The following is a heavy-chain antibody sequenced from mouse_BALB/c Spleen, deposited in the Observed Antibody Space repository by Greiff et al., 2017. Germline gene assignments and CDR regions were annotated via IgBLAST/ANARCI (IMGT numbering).Heavy chain of an antibody. D-gene: IGHD2-1*01. Sequence: EVKLQESGPGLVKPSQSLSLTCSVTGYSITSGYYWNWIRQFPGNKLEWMGYISYDGSNNYNPSLKNRISITRDTSKNQFFLKLNSVTTEDTATYYCARGNGNYGGSWFAYWGQGTLVTVSA. V-gene: IGHV3-6*02. CDR1: GYSITSGYY. CDR2: ISYDGSN. CDR3: ARGNGNYGGSWFAY. J-gene: IGHJ3*01.